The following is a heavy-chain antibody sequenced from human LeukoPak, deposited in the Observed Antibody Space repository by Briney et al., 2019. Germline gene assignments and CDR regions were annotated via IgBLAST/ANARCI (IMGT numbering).Heavy chain of an antibody. CDR3: ARDGQQLGPDGVSFDY. CDR1: GGTFSSYA. V-gene: IGHV1-69*05. Sequence: SVKVSCKASGGTFSSYAISWVRQAPGQGLEWMGGIIPIFGTANYAQKFQGRVTITTDESTSTAYMELSSLRSEDTAVYYCARDGQQLGPDGVSFDYWGQGTLVTVSS. D-gene: IGHD6-13*01. J-gene: IGHJ4*02. CDR2: IIPIFGTA.